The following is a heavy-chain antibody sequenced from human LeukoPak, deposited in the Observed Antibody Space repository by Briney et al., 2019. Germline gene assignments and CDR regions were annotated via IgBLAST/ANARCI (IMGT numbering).Heavy chain of an antibody. D-gene: IGHD5-18*01. V-gene: IGHV4-59*08. J-gene: IGHJ4*02. CDR2: IYYSGST. Sequence: PSETLSLTCTVSGDSISSFYWSWIRQPPGKGLEWIGYIYYSGSTNYNPSLKSRVTISVDTSKNQFSLKLSSVTAADTAVYYCARHSEDTAMVTPYFDYWGQGTLVTVSS. CDR3: ARHSEDTAMVTPYFDY. CDR1: GDSISSFY.